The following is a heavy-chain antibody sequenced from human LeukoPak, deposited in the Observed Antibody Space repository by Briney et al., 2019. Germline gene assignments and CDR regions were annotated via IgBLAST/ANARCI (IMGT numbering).Heavy chain of an antibody. CDR2: IIPIFGTA. CDR3: ARPVEMGDGDAFDI. CDR1: GGTFSSYA. V-gene: IGHV1-69*05. D-gene: IGHD5-24*01. J-gene: IGHJ3*02. Sequence: GASVKVSCKASGGTFSSYAISWVRQAPGQGLEWMGRIIPIFGTANYAQKFQGRVTITTDESTSIAYMELSSLRSEDTAVYYCARPVEMGDGDAFDIWGQGTMATVSS.